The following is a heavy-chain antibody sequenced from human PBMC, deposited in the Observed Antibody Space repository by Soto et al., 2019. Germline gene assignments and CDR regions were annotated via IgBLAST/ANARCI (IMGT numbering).Heavy chain of an antibody. CDR1: GYSFTSHW. Sequence: GESLKISCKGSGYSFTSHWITWVRQTPGKGLEWMGRIDPSDSYTNYSPSFQGRVTISADRSISTAFLQWSSLEASDTAIYYCARRLSGPKEESNAYYFYGLDVWGQGNTVTVSS. J-gene: IGHJ6*02. V-gene: IGHV5-10-1*01. CDR3: ARRLSGPKEESNAYYFYGLDV. CDR2: IDPSDSYT.